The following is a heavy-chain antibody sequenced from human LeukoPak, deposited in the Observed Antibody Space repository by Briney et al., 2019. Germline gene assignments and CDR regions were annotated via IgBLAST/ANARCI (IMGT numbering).Heavy chain of an antibody. V-gene: IGHV3-23*01. J-gene: IGHJ4*02. CDR1: GFTLRSYV. Sequence: PGGSLRLSCVASGFTLRSYVMNWVRQTPGKGLEWVSSISGSGDGTFYADSVKGRFSVSRDNSKNTLYLQVNGLRTEDTAVYYCAKDRLLNRRGDCYIFDYWGQGTVVTVSS. CDR2: ISGSGDGT. CDR3: AKDRLLNRRGDCYIFDY. D-gene: IGHD2-21*02.